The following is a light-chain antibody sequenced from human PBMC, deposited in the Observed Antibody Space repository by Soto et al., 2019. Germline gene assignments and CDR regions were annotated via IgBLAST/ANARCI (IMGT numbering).Light chain of an antibody. CDR3: QQSHSTPVT. CDR1: QSIGTY. CDR2: AAS. V-gene: IGKV1-39*01. J-gene: IGKJ4*01. Sequence: DIQMTQSPSSLSASVGDRVTITCRASQSIGTYLDWCQQKPGKAPKLLISAASSLQTGVPSRFSGSGSGTDFTLTISSLQPEDFATYYCQQSHSTPVTFGGGTKVEIK.